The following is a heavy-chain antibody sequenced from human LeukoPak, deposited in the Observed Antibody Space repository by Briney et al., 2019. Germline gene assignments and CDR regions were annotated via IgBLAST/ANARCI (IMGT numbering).Heavy chain of an antibody. J-gene: IGHJ6*02. V-gene: IGHV1-18*01. CDR2: INAYNGNT. CDR1: GYTFTSYG. CDR3: ARPGGVAPLLVPGGMDV. Sequence: ASVKVSCKASGYTFTSYGISWVRQAPGQGLEWMEWINAYNGNTKYPQKLQARVTMTTDISTTTVYMELRNLTSDDTAVYYCARPGGVAPLLVPGGMDVWGQGTTVTVSS. D-gene: IGHD2-2*01.